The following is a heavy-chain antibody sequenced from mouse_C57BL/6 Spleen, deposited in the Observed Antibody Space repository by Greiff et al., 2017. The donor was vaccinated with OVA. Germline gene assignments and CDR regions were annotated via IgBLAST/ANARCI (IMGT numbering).Heavy chain of an antibody. CDR2: IHPNSGGT. Sequence: VQLQQPGAELVKPGASVKLSCKASGYTFTSYWMHWVKQRPGQGLEWIGMIHPNSGGTNYNEKFKSKATLTVDKSSSTAYMQLSSLASEDAAVYYCARGFFAWFADWGQGTLVTVSA. J-gene: IGHJ3*01. CDR1: GYTFTSYW. CDR3: ARGFFAWFAD. V-gene: IGHV1-64*01.